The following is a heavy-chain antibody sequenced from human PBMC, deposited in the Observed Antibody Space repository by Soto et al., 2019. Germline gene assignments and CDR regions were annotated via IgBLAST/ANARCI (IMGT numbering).Heavy chain of an antibody. CDR3: ARRFPAAGIRYFDY. CDR1: GGSFSGYY. Sequence: QVQLQQWGAGLLKPSETLSLTCAVYGGSFSGYYWSWIRQPPGKGLEWIGEINHSGSTNYNPSLKSRVTISVDTSKNQFSLKLSSVTAADTAVYYCARRFPAAGIRYFDYWGQGTLVTVSS. V-gene: IGHV4-34*01. J-gene: IGHJ4*02. D-gene: IGHD6-13*01. CDR2: INHSGST.